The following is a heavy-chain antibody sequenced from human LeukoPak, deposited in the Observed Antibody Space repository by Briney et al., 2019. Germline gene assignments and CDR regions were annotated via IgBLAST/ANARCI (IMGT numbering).Heavy chain of an antibody. Sequence: SETLSLTCTVSGGSISSYYWSWIRQPPGEGLEWIGYIYYSGSTNYNPSLKSRVTISVDTSKNQFSLKLSSVTAADTAVYYCARYYDFWSGSPNWFDPWGQGTLVTVSS. J-gene: IGHJ5*02. CDR1: GGSISSYY. CDR3: ARYYDFWSGSPNWFDP. V-gene: IGHV4-59*01. D-gene: IGHD3-3*01. CDR2: IYYSGST.